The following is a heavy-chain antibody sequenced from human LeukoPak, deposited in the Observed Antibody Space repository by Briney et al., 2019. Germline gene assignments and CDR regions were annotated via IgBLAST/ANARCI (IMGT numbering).Heavy chain of an antibody. CDR1: GGSISSYY. CDR3: VRVGGYNYGFDY. D-gene: IGHD5-18*01. J-gene: IGHJ4*02. V-gene: IGHV4-59*01. CDR2: IYYSGST. Sequence: SETLSLTCTVSGGSISSYYWSWIRQPPGKGLEWIGYIYYSGSTNYNPSLKSRVTISVDTSKSQFSLKLSSVTAADTAVYYCVRVGGYNYGFDYWGQGTLVTVSS.